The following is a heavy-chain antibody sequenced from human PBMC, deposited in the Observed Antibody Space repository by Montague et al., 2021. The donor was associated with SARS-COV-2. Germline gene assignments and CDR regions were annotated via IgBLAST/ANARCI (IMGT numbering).Heavy chain of an antibody. V-gene: IGHV4-34*01. J-gene: IGHJ3*02. CDR3: ARGRPVQGSFRHFDSISSGALDI. CDR2: INQGGAP. CDR1: RGSFSNYY. D-gene: IGHD3-9*01. Sequence: SETLSLTCAVSRGSFSNYYWTWIRQSPGKGLEWIGEINQGGAPNYTPSLKSRVTISLYTSKKQISLKLNSVTVADTAVFFCARGRPVQGSFRHFDSISSGALDIWAQGSLVIVSS.